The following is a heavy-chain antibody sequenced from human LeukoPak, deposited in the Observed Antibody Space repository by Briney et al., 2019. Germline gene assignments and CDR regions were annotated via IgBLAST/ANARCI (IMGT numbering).Heavy chain of an antibody. V-gene: IGHV4-59*12. CDR3: ARIDPLGFFDQ. J-gene: IGHJ4*02. CDR1: GAFSSRYY. D-gene: IGHD6-25*01. CDR2: IFYSGHS. Sequence: PSETLSLAYSVSGAFSSRYYWSWVRQPLGKGLEWLGSIFYSGHSNYNSSLTSRISMSVDTPKAQFSLELTSVTAADTALYYCARIDPLGFFDQWGPGTLVTVSS.